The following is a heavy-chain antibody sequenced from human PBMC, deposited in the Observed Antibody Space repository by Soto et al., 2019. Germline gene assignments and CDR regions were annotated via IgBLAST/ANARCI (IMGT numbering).Heavy chain of an antibody. CDR1: GDSISSSNW. J-gene: IGHJ4*02. CDR2: IYHMGST. Sequence: QVQLQESGPGLVKPSGTLSLTCNVSGDSISSSNWWSWVRQPPGKGLEWIGEIYHMGSTNYNPSPKRRVIISVDKSKNQCFLKLTSVTAADTAVYFCARGERQQQRDYWGQGTLVTVSS. V-gene: IGHV4-4*02. CDR3: ARGERQQQRDY. D-gene: IGHD6-13*01.